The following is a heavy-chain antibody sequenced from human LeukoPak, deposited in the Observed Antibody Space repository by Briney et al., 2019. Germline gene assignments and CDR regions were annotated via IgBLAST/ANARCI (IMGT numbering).Heavy chain of an antibody. CDR2: IYYSGST. D-gene: IGHD3-10*01. CDR1: GGSISSSSYY. CDR3: ARGYYYGSGSPDY. J-gene: IGHJ4*02. V-gene: IGHV4-39*01. Sequence: SETLSLTCTVSGGSISSSSYYWGWIRQPPGKGLDWIGSIYYSGSTYYNPSLKSRVTTSVDTSKNQFSLKLSSVTAADTAVYYCARGYYYGSGSPDYWGQGTLVTVSS.